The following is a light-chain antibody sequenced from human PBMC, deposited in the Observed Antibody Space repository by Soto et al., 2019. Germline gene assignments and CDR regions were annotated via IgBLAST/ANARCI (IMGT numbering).Light chain of an antibody. CDR1: SGHSSYA. J-gene: IGLJ3*02. CDR2: LNSDGSH. CDR3: QTWGTGIWV. V-gene: IGLV4-69*01. Sequence: QLVLTQSPSASASLGASVKLTCTLSSGHSSYAIAWHQQQPEKGPRYLMKLNSDGSHRKGDGVPDRFSGSSSGAERYLTVSSLQSEDEDYYYCQTWGTGIWVFGGGTKVTVL.